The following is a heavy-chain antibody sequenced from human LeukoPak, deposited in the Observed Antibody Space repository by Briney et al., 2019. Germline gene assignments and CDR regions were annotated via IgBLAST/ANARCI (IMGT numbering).Heavy chain of an antibody. CDR1: GFTFSSYA. Sequence: QPGGSLRLSCAASGFTFSSYAMSWVRQAPGKGLEWVSAISGSGGSTYYADSVKGRFTISRDNSKNTLYLQMNSLRAEDTAVYYCARDWGITMVRVYHFDYWGQGTLVTVSS. J-gene: IGHJ4*02. D-gene: IGHD3-10*01. CDR2: ISGSGGST. CDR3: ARDWGITMVRVYHFDY. V-gene: IGHV3-23*01.